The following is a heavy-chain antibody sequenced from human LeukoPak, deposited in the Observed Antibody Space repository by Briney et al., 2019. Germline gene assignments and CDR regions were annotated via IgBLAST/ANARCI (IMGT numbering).Heavy chain of an antibody. V-gene: IGHV3-48*01. Sequence: ASVKVSCKASGYTFTSYGISWVRQAPGTGLEWISYISSDNTAVYYAASVRGRFTASRDNAESSSHLQMNNLRAEDTAVYYCARGTMMNWGQGTLVTVSS. D-gene: IGHD3-22*01. CDR3: ARGTMMN. CDR2: ISSDNTAV. J-gene: IGHJ4*02. CDR1: GYTFTSYG.